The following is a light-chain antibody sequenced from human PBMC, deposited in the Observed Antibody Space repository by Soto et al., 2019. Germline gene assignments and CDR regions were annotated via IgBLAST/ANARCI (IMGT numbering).Light chain of an antibody. J-gene: IGKJ1*01. CDR3: QQYSSAPAWT. CDR1: QRIKSDY. Sequence: EVTLTQSPGSLSLSPGERATLSCRASQRIKSDYFAWYHQRRGQAPRLLIYVTSIRASGIPDRFSGSGSGTDFTLTISRLEPEDFAVYYCQQYSSAPAWTFGQGTKVEV. V-gene: IGKV3-20*01. CDR2: VTS.